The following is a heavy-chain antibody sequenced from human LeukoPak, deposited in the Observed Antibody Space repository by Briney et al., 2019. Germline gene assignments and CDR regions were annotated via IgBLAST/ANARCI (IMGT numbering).Heavy chain of an antibody. D-gene: IGHD3-16*02. V-gene: IGHV1-69*05. J-gene: IGHJ4*02. CDR3: ARQDYDYVWGSYRPFDY. CDR2: IIPIFGTA. CDR1: GGTFSSYA. Sequence: GASVKVSCKASGGTFSSYAISWVLQAPGQGLEWMGRIIPIFGTANYAQKFQGRVTITTDESTSTAYMELSSLRSEDTAVYYCARQDYDYVWGSYRPFDYWGQGTLVTVSS.